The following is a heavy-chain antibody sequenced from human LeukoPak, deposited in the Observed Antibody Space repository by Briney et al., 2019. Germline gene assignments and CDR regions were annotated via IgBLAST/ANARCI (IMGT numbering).Heavy chain of an antibody. CDR2: IYTSGST. CDR1: GGSISSGSYY. V-gene: IGHV4-61*02. CDR3: ARANAYDSSGYYEDYYYMDV. D-gene: IGHD3-22*01. J-gene: IGHJ6*03. Sequence: PSQTLSLTCTVSGGSISSGSYYWSWIRQPAGKGLEWIGRIYTSGSTNYNPSLKSRVTISVDTSKNQFSLKLSSVTAADTAVYYCARANAYDSSGYYEDYYYMDVWGKGTTVTVSS.